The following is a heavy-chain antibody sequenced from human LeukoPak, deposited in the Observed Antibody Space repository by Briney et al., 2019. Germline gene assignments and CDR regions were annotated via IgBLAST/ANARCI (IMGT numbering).Heavy chain of an antibody. D-gene: IGHD3-10*01. Sequence: GGSLRLSCAASGLTFSNSAMSWVRQAPGKGLEGVSDISGSGGSTYYADSVKGRFTISRDNSKNPLYLQMNSLRAEDTAVYYCARGVLITMEHRGMDVWGQGTTVTVSS. CDR2: ISGSGGST. CDR3: ARGVLITMEHRGMDV. J-gene: IGHJ6*02. V-gene: IGHV3-23*01. CDR1: GLTFSNSA.